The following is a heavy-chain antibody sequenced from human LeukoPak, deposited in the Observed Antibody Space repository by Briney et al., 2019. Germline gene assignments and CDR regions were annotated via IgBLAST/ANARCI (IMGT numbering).Heavy chain of an antibody. CDR1: GFTFSSYE. J-gene: IGHJ6*04. V-gene: IGHV3-48*03. D-gene: IGHD3-10*02. Sequence: GGSLRLSCAASGFTFSSYEMNWVRQAPGKGLEWVSYISSSGSTIYHADSVKGRFTISRDNAKNSLYLQMNSLRAEDTAVYYCAELGITMIGGVWGKGTTVTVSS. CDR3: AELGITMIGGV. CDR2: ISSSGSTI.